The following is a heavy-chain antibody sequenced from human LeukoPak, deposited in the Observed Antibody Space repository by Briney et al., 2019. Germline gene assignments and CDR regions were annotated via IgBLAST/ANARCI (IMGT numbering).Heavy chain of an antibody. CDR2: IYYSGST. J-gene: IGHJ6*03. CDR3: ERTLDDYTNYGRRSGVYYYYMDV. V-gene: IGHV4-59*01. CDR1: GVSISSYY. Sequence: SETLSLTCTVSGVSISSYYWSWIRQPPGKGLEWIGYIYYSGSTNYNPSLKSRVTISVDTSKTQFSLKLSSVTAADTAVYYCERTLDDYTNYGRRSGVYYYYMDVWGKGTTVTVSS. D-gene: IGHD4-11*01.